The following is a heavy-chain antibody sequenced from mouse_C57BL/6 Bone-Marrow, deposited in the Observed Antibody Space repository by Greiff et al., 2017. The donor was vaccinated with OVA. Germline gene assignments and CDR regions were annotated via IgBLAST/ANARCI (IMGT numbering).Heavy chain of an antibody. CDR2: ISSGSSTI. D-gene: IGHD4-1*01. J-gene: IGHJ2*01. Sequence: DVKLVESGGGLVKPGGSLKLSCAASGFTFSDYGMHWVRQAPEKGLEWVAYISSGSSTIYYADTVKGRFTISRDNAKNNLYLQMSHLKSEDTAMYYCARDTGSFYFDYWGQGTTLTVSS. CDR1: GFTFSDYG. CDR3: ARDTGSFYFDY. V-gene: IGHV5-17*03.